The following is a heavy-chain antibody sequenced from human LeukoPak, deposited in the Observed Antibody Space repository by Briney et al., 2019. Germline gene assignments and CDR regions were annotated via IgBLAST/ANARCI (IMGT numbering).Heavy chain of an antibody. J-gene: IGHJ4*02. D-gene: IGHD1-26*01. CDR2: ISGSGGST. CDR1: GFTFSNYA. V-gene: IGHV3-23*01. CDR3: AKDLAGSGSYSFDY. Sequence: GRSLRLSCAASGFTFSNYAMNRVRQAPGRGLEWVSAISGSGGSTYYADSVKGRFTISRDNSKNTLYLQMNSLRAEDTAVYYCAKDLAGSGSYSFDYWGQGTLVTVSS.